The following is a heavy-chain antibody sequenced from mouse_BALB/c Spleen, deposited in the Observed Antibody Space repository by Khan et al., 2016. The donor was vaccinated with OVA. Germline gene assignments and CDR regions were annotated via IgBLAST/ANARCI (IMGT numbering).Heavy chain of an antibody. CDR1: GYSFTGYF. Sequence: VRLQQSGPELVKPGASVKISCKASGYSFTGYFMNWVMQSHGKSLEWIGRINPYIGETFYNQKFKDKATLTVDESSTTAYMELRSLSTEDSAVYYCARKNGSDFDYWGQGTTLTVSS. CDR2: INPYIGET. D-gene: IGHD1-1*01. V-gene: IGHV1-20*02. CDR3: ARKNGSDFDY. J-gene: IGHJ2*01.